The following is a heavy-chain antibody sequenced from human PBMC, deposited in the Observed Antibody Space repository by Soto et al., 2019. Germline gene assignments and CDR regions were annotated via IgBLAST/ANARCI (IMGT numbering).Heavy chain of an antibody. CDR2: ISGSGGST. CDR3: AKSEGLTGYSYYYYYMDV. D-gene: IGHD3-9*01. J-gene: IGHJ6*03. Sequence: GGSLRLSCAVSGFTFSSYAMSWVRQAPGKGLEWVSGISGSGGSTYYADSVKGRFTISRDNSKNTLYLQMKSLRAEDTAVYYCAKSEGLTGYSYYYYYMDVWGKGTTVTVSS. V-gene: IGHV3-23*01. CDR1: GFTFSSYA.